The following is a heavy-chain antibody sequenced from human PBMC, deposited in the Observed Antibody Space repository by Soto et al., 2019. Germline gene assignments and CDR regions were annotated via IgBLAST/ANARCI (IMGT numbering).Heavy chain of an antibody. J-gene: IGHJ4*02. D-gene: IGHD6-19*01. CDR3: AHRPSGWFLFDY. Sequence: QITLKESGPTLVKPTQTLTLTCTFSGFSLSTSGVGVGWIRQSPGKALQWLALIYWNGDKRYNPSVKTRLTITKDTSKNQVVLTLTNMDPVDTATYYCAHRPSGWFLFDYWGQGTLVTVSS. CDR2: IYWNGDK. V-gene: IGHV2-5*01. CDR1: GFSLSTSGVG.